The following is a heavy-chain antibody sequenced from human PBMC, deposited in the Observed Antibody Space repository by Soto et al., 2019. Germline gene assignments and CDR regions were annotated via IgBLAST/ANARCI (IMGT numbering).Heavy chain of an antibody. D-gene: IGHD5-18*01. CDR1: GFTFSSYG. CDR2: ISYDGSNK. V-gene: IGHV3-30*18. CDR3: AKDLGYMDYYHYYGMDV. J-gene: IGHJ6*02. Sequence: GGSLRLSCAASGFTFSSYGMHWVRQAPGKGLEWVAVISYDGSNKYYADSVKGRFTISRDSSKNTLYLQMNSLRAEDTAVYYCAKDLGYMDYYHYYGMDVWGQGTTVTVSS.